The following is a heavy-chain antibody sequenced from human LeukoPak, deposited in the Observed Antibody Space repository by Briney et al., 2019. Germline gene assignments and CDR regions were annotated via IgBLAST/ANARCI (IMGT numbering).Heavy chain of an antibody. V-gene: IGHV3-11*01. CDR1: GFTFSDYY. D-gene: IGHD1-7*01. Sequence: GGSLRLSCAASGFTFSDYYMSWIRQAPGKGLEWVSYISSSGGTIYYADSVKGRFTISRDNAKNSLYLQMDSLRADDTAVYYCARGRNNWNYFGIWGQGTLVTVSS. CDR2: ISSSGGTI. CDR3: ARGRNNWNYFGI. J-gene: IGHJ3*02.